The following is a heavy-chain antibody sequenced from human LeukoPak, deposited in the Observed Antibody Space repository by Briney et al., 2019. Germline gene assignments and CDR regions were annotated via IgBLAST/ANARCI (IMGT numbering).Heavy chain of an antibody. D-gene: IGHD3-22*01. CDR1: GYTLTELS. V-gene: IGHV1-24*01. Sequence: ASVKVSCKVSGYTLTELSMHWVRQAPGKGLEWMGGFDPEDGETIYAQKFQGRVTMTEDTSADTAYMELSSLRSEDTAVYYCAPRSHYYDSSGYYYPFDYWGQGTLVTVSS. J-gene: IGHJ4*02. CDR3: APRSHYYDSSGYYYPFDY. CDR2: FDPEDGET.